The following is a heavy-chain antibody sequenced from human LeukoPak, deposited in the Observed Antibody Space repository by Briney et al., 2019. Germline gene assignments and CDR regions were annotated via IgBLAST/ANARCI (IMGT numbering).Heavy chain of an antibody. CDR2: INPNTGDR. CDR1: GYTFTNYH. V-gene: IGHV1-8*03. Sequence: ASLKVSCKASGYTFTNYHINWVRQAPGQGLEWMGWINPNTGDRGYAQEFQGRVSISSDTSISIAYMELGSPRSDDTAVYFCARTTSLTASGYDYWGQGTLVTVSS. D-gene: IGHD4-17*01. J-gene: IGHJ4*02. CDR3: ARTTSLTASGYDY.